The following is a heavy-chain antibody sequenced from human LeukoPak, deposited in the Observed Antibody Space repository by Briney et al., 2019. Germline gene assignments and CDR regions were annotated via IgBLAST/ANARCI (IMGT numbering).Heavy chain of an antibody. D-gene: IGHD3-22*01. CDR2: IKEDGSEK. Sequence: GGSLRLSCAASGFTFSSYWMSWVRQAPGKGLEWVANIKEDGSEKYYMDSVKGRFTISRDNAKNSLYLQMNSQRAEDTAVYYCARPAYPRHDSSGYYLEWGQGTLVTVSS. V-gene: IGHV3-7*01. CDR3: ARPAYPRHDSSGYYLE. J-gene: IGHJ4*02. CDR1: GFTFSSYW.